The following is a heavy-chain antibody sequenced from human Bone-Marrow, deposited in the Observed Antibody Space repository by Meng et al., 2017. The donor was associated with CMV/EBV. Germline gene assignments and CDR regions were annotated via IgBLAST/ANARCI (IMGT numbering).Heavy chain of an antibody. CDR1: GFTFSNYN. CDR3: ARDGWSTGGCDV. V-gene: IGHV3-21*01. J-gene: IGHJ6*02. CDR2: ISSRSSYI. D-gene: IGHD3-3*01. Sequence: GGSLRLSCPASGFTFSNYNMGWFRQAPGKGLEWVSSISSRSSYIYFADSVKCRFTISRDNAKSSLYLQMNSLRAEDTAVYYCARDGWSTGGCDVWGQGTTVTVSS.